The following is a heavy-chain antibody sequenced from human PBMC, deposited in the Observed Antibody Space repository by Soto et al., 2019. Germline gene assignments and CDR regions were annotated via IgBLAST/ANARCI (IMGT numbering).Heavy chain of an antibody. J-gene: IGHJ4*02. CDR2: IKKGGSEK. Sequence: EEQLVESGGALVRPGESLRLSCAASGISTSSYWMGWVRQAPGRGLEWVASIKKGGSEKYYMDSLKGRFTISRDNALNSLYLQMNSLRAEDTAVYFCVTGYHSDYWGQGTLVTVSS. D-gene: IGHD5-18*01. CDR3: VTGYHSDY. V-gene: IGHV3-7*03. CDR1: GISTSSYW.